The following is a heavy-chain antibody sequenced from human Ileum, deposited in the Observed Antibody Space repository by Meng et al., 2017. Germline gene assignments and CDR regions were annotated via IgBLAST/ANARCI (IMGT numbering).Heavy chain of an antibody. Sequence: QAQLRQSGPELVKPSQTLSLTCAISGDSVSSNSAAWNWIRQSPSRGLEWLGRTYYRSKWSSDYAVSVRGRITINADTSKNQFSLQLNSVTPDDTAVYYCARKAVAVGTFDYWGQGTLVTVSS. CDR1: GDSVSSNSAA. V-gene: IGHV6-1*02. D-gene: IGHD6-19*01. CDR3: ARKAVAVGTFDY. J-gene: IGHJ4*02. CDR2: TYYRSKWSS.